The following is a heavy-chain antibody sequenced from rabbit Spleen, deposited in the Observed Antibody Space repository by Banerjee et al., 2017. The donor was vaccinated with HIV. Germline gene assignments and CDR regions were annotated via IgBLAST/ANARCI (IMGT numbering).Heavy chain of an antibody. CDR1: GFSFSSSYY. D-gene: IGHD2-1*01. J-gene: IGHJ4*01. Sequence: QSLEESGGDMVKPGASLTLTCTASGFSFSSSYYMCWVRQAPGKGLEWIGCIYAGSSDRTYYASWAKGRFTISKTSSTTVTLQLGSLTAADTATYFCARGSATMTMVIIGFYLSLWGPGTLVTVS. V-gene: IGHV1S40*01. CDR3: ARGSATMTMVIIGFYLSL. CDR2: IYAGSSDRT.